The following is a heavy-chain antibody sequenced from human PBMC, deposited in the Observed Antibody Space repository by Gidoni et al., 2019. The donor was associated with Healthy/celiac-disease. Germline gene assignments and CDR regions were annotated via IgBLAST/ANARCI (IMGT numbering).Heavy chain of an antibody. J-gene: IGHJ6*02. V-gene: IGHV3-33*01. CDR2: IWYDVSNK. CDR1: GFNCRSYG. D-gene: IGHD3-16*01. CDR3: ARDKPLPRGLQEGGMDV. Sequence: QVQLVESGGGVVQPGRSLGRACAASGFNCRSYGMHGVRQAPGKGLEWVAVIWYDVSNKYYADSVKVRFTISRDNSKNTLYLQMNSLRAEDTAVYYCARDKPLPRGLQEGGMDVWGQGTTVTVSS.